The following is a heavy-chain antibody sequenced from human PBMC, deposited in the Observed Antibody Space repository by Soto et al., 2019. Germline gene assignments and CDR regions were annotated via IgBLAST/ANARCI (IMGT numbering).Heavy chain of an antibody. J-gene: IGHJ4*02. CDR3: ARDAYGDYGFDY. D-gene: IGHD4-17*01. Sequence: EVQLVESGGGLVKPGGSLRLSCAASGFTFSSYSMNWVRQAPGKGLEWVSSISSSSSYIYYADSVKGRFTISRDNAKTSLYLQMNSLRAEDTAVYYCARDAYGDYGFDYWGQGTLVTVSS. CDR1: GFTFSSYS. V-gene: IGHV3-21*01. CDR2: ISSSSSYI.